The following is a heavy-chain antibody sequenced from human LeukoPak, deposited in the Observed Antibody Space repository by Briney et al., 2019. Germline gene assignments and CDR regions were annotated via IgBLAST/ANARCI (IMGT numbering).Heavy chain of an antibody. CDR2: IYTSGST. D-gene: IGHD4-17*01. V-gene: IGHV4-4*07. Sequence: SETLSLTCTVSGNSFGDYYWSWIRQPAGKGLEWIGRIYTSGSTTYNPSLKSRVTMSVDTSKSQFSLNLMSVTAADTAVYYCTRDTGTAGEVKFDPWGQGTLVTVSS. J-gene: IGHJ5*02. CDR1: GNSFGDYY. CDR3: TRDTGTAGEVKFDP.